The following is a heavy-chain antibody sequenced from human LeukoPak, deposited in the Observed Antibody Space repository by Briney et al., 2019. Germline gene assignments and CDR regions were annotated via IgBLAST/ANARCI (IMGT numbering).Heavy chain of an antibody. CDR3: AKGGYGPDAFDI. Sequence: GGSLRLSCAAAGFTFSSYAMSWVRQAPGKGLEWVSAISGSGGSTYYADSVKGRFTISRDNSKNTLYLQMNSLRAEDTAVYYCAKGGYGPDAFDIWGQGTMVTVSS. V-gene: IGHV3-23*01. J-gene: IGHJ3*02. D-gene: IGHD5-12*01. CDR1: GFTFSSYA. CDR2: ISGSGGST.